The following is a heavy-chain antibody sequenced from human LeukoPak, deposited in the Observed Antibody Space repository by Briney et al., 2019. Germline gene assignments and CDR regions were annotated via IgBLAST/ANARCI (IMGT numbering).Heavy chain of an antibody. CDR2: IFPIFGTA. J-gene: IGHJ6*03. Sequence: GASVKVSCKASGGTFSSYAISWVRQAPGQGLEWMGGIFPIFGTANYAQKFQGRVTITTDESTSTAYMELSSLRSEDTAVYYCARGLMRYYDFWSGYSRPEVFYMDVWGKGTTVTVSS. CDR3: ARGLMRYYDFWSGYSRPEVFYMDV. D-gene: IGHD3-3*01. CDR1: GGTFSSYA. V-gene: IGHV1-69*05.